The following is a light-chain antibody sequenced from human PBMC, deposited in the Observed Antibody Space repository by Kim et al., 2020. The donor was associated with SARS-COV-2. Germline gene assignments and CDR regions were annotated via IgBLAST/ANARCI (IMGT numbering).Light chain of an antibody. CDR3: QQRSNWPPFT. CDR2: DAA. V-gene: IGKV3-11*01. Sequence: PGERAVLSSRAGQRVSSHLVWYQQKPGQAARLLIYDAAIRATGSPARCSGRGSGTDFTITISSREPEDFAVYYCQQRSNWPPFTFGQGTRLEIK. J-gene: IGKJ5*01. CDR1: QRVSSH.